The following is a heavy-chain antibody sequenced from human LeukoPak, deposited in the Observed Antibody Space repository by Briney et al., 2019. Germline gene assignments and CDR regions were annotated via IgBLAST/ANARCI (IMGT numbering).Heavy chain of an antibody. CDR2: IRGSGDIT. CDR3: ARDPNGDYLGAFDF. D-gene: IGHD4-17*01. Sequence: GGSLRLSCAASGFTFSSYAMIWVRQAPGKGLEWVSAIRGSGDITLYADSVKGRFTISGDNSKNTLYLQMNRLRGEDTAVYYCARDPNGDYLGAFDFRGQGTMASVSS. V-gene: IGHV3-23*01. J-gene: IGHJ3*01. CDR1: GFTFSSYA.